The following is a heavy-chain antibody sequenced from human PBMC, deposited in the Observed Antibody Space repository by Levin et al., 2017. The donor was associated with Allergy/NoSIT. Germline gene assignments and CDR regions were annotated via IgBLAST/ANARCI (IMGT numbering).Heavy chain of an antibody. CDR3: ARPTAGHGNYLIDY. V-gene: IGHV3-33*01. CDR2: IWNDGSNE. J-gene: IGHJ4*02. CDR1: GFTFRNHA. Sequence: PGGSLRLSCAASGFTFRNHAMHWVRQTPGKGLEWVALIWNDGSNERYADSVKGRFTISRDNSRDTLYLQMNSLRAEDTAVYYCARPTAGHGNYLIDYWGQGILVTVSS. D-gene: IGHD3-10*01.